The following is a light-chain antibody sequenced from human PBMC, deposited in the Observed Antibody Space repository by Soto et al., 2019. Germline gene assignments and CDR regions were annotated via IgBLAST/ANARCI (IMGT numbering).Light chain of an antibody. CDR1: QAITNN. J-gene: IGKJ4*01. V-gene: IGKV1-9*01. CDR3: QQVKSYPRT. CDR2: EES. Sequence: DLPLTQSPSSLSASVGDRVTITCRASQAITNNLAWYQQKPGNPPRLLIYEESTLHSGVPSRFSGRKVGTQFILTIDSLQPEDFATYYCQQVKSYPRTFGGGTKVEIK.